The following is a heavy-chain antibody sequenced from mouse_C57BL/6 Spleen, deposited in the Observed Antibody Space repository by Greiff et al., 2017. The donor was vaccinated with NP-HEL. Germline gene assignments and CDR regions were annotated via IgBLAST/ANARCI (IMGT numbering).Heavy chain of an antibody. CDR3: VRHYDGYSYAMDY. V-gene: IGHV10-1*01. D-gene: IGHD2-3*01. CDR1: GFSFNTYA. Sequence: EVQLQESGGGLVQPKGSLKLSCAASGFSFNTYAMNWVRQAPGKGLEWVARIRSKSNNYATYYADSVKDRFTISRDDSESMLYLQMNNLKTEDTAMYYCVRHYDGYSYAMDYWGQGTSVTVSS. CDR2: IRSKSNNYAT. J-gene: IGHJ4*01.